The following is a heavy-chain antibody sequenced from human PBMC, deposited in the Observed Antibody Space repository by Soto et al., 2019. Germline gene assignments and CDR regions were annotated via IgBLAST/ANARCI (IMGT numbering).Heavy chain of an antibody. CDR1: GGSVSSGSYY. J-gene: IGHJ5*02. CDR2: IYYTGNT. Sequence: QVQLQESGPGLVKPSQTLSLTCTVSGGSVSSGSYYWSWIRQHPGRGLEWIGYIYYTGNTYYNPSLKSRLAISVDTSKNQFSLKLTSVTAADTAVYYCARIPYWNSGWFDIWGQGTLVTVSS. CDR3: ARIPYWNSGWFDI. V-gene: IGHV4-31*03. D-gene: IGHD1-7*01.